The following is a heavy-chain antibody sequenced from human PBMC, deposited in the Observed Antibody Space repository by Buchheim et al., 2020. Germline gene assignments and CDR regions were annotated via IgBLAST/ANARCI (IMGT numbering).Heavy chain of an antibody. CDR3: ARAKKDRSYYYGMDV. Sequence: EVQLVESGGGLVQPGGSLRLSCAASGFTFSSYSMNWVRQAPGKGLEWVSYISSSSSTIYYADSVKGRFTISRDNSKNTLYLQMNSLRAEDTAVYYCARAKKDRSYYYGMDVWGQGTT. V-gene: IGHV3-48*01. CDR1: GFTFSSYS. J-gene: IGHJ6*02. CDR2: ISSSSSTI.